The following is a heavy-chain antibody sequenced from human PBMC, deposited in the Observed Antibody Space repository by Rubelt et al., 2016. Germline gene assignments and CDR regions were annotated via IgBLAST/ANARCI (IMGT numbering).Heavy chain of an antibody. D-gene: IGHD6-19*01. V-gene: IGHV3-7*03. J-gene: IGHJ5*02. CDR3: AREVPVDGTAFDP. CDR2: INQGGSSK. CDR1: GFTFSDYW. Sequence: VESGGGLVQPGGSLRLSCVASGFTFSDYWMAWVRQAPGKGLEWVANINQGGSSKNLLDSVKGRLTISRDNAKNLLFLQMNSLRVEDTAVYYCAREVPVDGTAFDPWGQGTLVTVSS.